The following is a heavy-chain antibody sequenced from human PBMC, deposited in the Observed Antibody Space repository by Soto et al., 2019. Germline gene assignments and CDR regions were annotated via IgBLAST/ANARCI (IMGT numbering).Heavy chain of an antibody. Sequence: ASVKVSCKASGYSFTDYYRHWVRQAPGQGLEWLGFINPSGGTTIYAQKFQGRVTMTRDTSTSTVYMDLSSLRSEDTAVYHCARGLHDYGIDFWGQGTLVTVSS. D-gene: IGHD4-17*01. V-gene: IGHV1-46*01. CDR3: ARGLHDYGIDF. CDR1: GYSFTDYY. J-gene: IGHJ4*02. CDR2: INPSGGTT.